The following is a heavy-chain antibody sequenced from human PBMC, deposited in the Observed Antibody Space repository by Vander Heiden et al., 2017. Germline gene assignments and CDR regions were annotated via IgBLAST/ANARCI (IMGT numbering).Heavy chain of an antibody. CDR3: AKDRRVEWELSYEIDY. Sequence: VQLVESGGGVVQPGRSLRLSCAASGFTFSSYGMHWVRQAPGKGLEWVAVISDDGSNKYYADSVKGRFTISRDNSKNTLYLQMNSLRAEDTAVYYCAKDRRVEWELSYEIDYWGQGTLVTVSS. D-gene: IGHD1-26*01. CDR1: GFTFSSYG. V-gene: IGHV3-30*18. CDR2: ISDDGSNK. J-gene: IGHJ4*02.